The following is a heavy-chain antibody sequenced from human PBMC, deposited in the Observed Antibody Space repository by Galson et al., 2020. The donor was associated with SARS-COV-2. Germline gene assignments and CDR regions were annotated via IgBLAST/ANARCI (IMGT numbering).Heavy chain of an antibody. CDR1: GFTVTSNS. D-gene: IGHD4-4*01. Sequence: GESLKISCAASGFTVTSNSMSWVRQVPGKGLEWVSVIYSGGDNTHYADSVQGRFTISRDSSKNTLNLQMNSLRADDTAVYYCARVLGDDYNRNRFAVWGQGTMVTGSS. CDR3: ARVLGDDYNRNRFAV. J-gene: IGHJ3*01. CDR2: IYSGGDNT. V-gene: IGHV3-66*01.